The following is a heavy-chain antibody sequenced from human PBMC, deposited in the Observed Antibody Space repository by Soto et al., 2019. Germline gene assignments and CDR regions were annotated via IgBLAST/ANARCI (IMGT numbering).Heavy chain of an antibody. CDR3: ARDWGGNTTPYWYFDL. J-gene: IGHJ2*01. D-gene: IGHD1-1*01. CDR1: GFNVSNNY. Sequence: ESGGGLIQPGGSLRLSCAASGFNVSNNYMNWVRQAPGKGLEWVSVFYADGTTLYADSVKGRFTISRDKPKNTVYLQMNSLRAEDTAVYYCARDWGGNTTPYWYFDLWGRGTLVTVSS. CDR2: FYADGTT. V-gene: IGHV3-53*01.